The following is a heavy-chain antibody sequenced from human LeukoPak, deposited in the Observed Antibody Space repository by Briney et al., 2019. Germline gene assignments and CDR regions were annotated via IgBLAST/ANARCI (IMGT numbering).Heavy chain of an antibody. CDR1: GYTLTGYY. Sequence: ASVKVSCKASGYTLTGYYMHWVRQAPGQGLEWMGWINPNSGGTNYAQKFRGRVTMTRDTSISTAYMELSRLRSDDTAVYYCARDMLTTVTTGHWGQGTLVTVSS. V-gene: IGHV1-2*02. CDR2: INPNSGGT. D-gene: IGHD4-17*01. CDR3: ARDMLTTVTTGH. J-gene: IGHJ4*02.